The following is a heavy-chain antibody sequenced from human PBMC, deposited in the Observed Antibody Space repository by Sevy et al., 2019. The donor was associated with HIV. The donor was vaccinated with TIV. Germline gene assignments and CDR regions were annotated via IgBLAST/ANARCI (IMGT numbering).Heavy chain of an antibody. CDR3: ARDTMTTITTKAFDI. D-gene: IGHD4-4*01. CDR1: GDTFSSYA. CDR2: IIPIFGTA. J-gene: IGHJ3*02. V-gene: IGHV1-69*13. Sequence: ASVKVSCKASGDTFSSYAISWVRQAPGQGLEWMGGIIPIFGTANYAQKFQGRVTITADESTTTGYMELSSLRSEETAVYYCARDTMTTITTKAFDIWGQGTMVTVSS.